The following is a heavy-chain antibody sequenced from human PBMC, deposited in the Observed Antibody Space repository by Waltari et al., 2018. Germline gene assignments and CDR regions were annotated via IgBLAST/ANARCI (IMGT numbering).Heavy chain of an antibody. J-gene: IGHJ2*01. V-gene: IGHV1-69*01. D-gene: IGHD3-22*01. CDR3: ASTRDYYDSSGYFWYFDL. CDR1: GGTFSSYA. CDR2: IIPIFGTA. Sequence: QVQLVQSGAEVKKPGSSVKVSCKASGGTFSSYAIGWVRQARGHGLEWMGGIIPIFGTANYAQKFQGRVTITADESTSTAYMELSSLRSEDTAVYYCASTRDYYDSSGYFWYFDLWGRGTLVTVSS.